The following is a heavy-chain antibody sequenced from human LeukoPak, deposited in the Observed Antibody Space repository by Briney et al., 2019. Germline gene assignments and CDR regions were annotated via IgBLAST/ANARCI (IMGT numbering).Heavy chain of an antibody. CDR3: ARDLDGSSLYYFDY. CDR1: GYTFTSYG. J-gene: IGHJ4*02. Sequence: GASVKVSCKASGYTFTSYGISWVRQAPGQGLEWMGWINPNSGGTNYAQKFQGWVTMTRDTSISTAYMELSRLRSDDTAVYYCARDLDGSSLYYFDYWGQGTLVTVSS. D-gene: IGHD6-13*01. CDR2: INPNSGGT. V-gene: IGHV1-2*04.